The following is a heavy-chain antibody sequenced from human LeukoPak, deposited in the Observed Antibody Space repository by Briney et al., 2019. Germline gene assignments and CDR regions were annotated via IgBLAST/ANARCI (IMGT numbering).Heavy chain of an antibody. CDR3: IVVVEPPDSDGFDV. J-gene: IGHJ3*01. Sequence: PGGSLRLSCAASGFTVCSNYMSWVRQAPGKGLVWVPLINADGSTTSYADSVKGRFTISRDNARNTLSLEMNSLTIEDTAVYYCIVVVEPPDSDGFDVWGQGTMITVSS. CDR1: GFTVCSNY. CDR2: INADGSTT. V-gene: IGHV3-74*01. D-gene: IGHD1-14*01.